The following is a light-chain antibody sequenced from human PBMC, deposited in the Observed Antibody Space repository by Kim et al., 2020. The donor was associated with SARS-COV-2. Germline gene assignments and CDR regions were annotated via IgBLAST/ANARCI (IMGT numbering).Light chain of an antibody. J-gene: IGLJ2*01. V-gene: IGLV3-1*01. CDR2: QDT. Sequence: VYPEQTASITCSGDKLGDKYVCWYQQKPGQSPVLVIYQDTKRPSGIPERFSGSNSGNTATLTISGTQAMDEADYYCQAWDSSTHVVFGGGTQLTVL. CDR1: KLGDKY. CDR3: QAWDSSTHVV.